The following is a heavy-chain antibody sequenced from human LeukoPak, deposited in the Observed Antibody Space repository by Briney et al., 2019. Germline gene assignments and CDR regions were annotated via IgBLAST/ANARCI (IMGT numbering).Heavy chain of an antibody. J-gene: IGHJ4*02. V-gene: IGHV1-2*02. CDR2: INLKSGGT. CDR3: ARSPHILTGENFDY. D-gene: IGHD3-9*01. CDR1: AYTFTGYY. Sequence: EASVKISCKASAYTFTGYYMHWVRQAPGQGLEWMGWINLKSGGTNYAQKFQGRVTMTRDTSISTAYMELSRLRSDDTAVYYCARSPHILTGENFDYWGQGTLVTVSS.